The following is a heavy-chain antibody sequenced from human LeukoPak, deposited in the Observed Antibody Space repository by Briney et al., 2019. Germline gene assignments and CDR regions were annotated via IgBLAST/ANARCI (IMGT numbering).Heavy chain of an antibody. CDR3: AKMPHHCSGGSCYSGWFDP. J-gene: IGHJ5*02. CDR1: GYTFTGYY. D-gene: IGHD2-15*01. V-gene: IGHV1-2*02. Sequence: GASAKVSCKASGYTFTGYYMHWVRQAPGQGLEWMGWINPNSGGTNYAQKFQGRVTMTRDTSISTAYMELSRLRSDDTAVYYCAKMPHHCSGGSCYSGWFDPWGQGTLVTVSS. CDR2: INPNSGGT.